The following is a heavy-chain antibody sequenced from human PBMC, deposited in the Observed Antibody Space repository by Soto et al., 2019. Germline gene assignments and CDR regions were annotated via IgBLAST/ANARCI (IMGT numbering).Heavy chain of an antibody. J-gene: IGHJ4*02. CDR1: GGSFSAYY. CDR2: INHSGGT. CDR3: ARGSVDTVDSSGFYED. D-gene: IGHD3-22*01. Sequence: SETLSLTCAVYGGSFSAYYWSWIRQPPGKGLEWIGEINHSGGTSYNPSLKSRVTISVDTSKSQFSLKLTSVTAADRAVYYCARGSVDTVDSSGFYEDWGQGTPVTVSS. V-gene: IGHV4-34*01.